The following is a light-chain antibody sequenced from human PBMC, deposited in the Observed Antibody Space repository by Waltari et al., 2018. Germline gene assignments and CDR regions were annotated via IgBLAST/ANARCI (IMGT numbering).Light chain of an antibody. CDR3: QQVKTYPYT. CDR1: QGINTY. CDR2: VAS. J-gene: IGKJ2*01. Sequence: DIQLTPSPSSLSASVGDRVTITCRASQGINTYLAWYQQKLGKDPKLLIYVASTLQSGVPSRFSGSGSGTEFTLTISSLQPEDFATYYCQQVKTYPYTFGQGTKLEIK. V-gene: IGKV1-9*01.